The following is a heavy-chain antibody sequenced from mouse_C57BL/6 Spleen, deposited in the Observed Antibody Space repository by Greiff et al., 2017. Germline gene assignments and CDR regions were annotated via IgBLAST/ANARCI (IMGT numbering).Heavy chain of an antibody. CDR1: GYAFSSSW. V-gene: IGHV1-82*01. D-gene: IGHD3-3*01. CDR2: NYPGDGDT. Sequence: QVQLQQSGPELVKPGASVKISCKASGYAFSSSWMNWVKQRPGKGLEWIGRNYPGDGDTNYNGKFKGKATLTADKSSSTAYMQLSSLTSEDSAVYFCARSRDVHYWGQGTTLTVSS. CDR3: ARSRDVHY. J-gene: IGHJ2*01.